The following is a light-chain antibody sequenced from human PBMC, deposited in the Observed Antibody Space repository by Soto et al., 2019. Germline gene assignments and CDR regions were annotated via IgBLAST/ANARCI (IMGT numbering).Light chain of an antibody. V-gene: IGLV2-8*01. CDR3: SSYAGTIL. Sequence: QSVLTQPPSASGSPGQSVTISCTGASSDVGYYDSVSWYQQYPGKAPKLMIYEVTKRPSGVPDRFSGSKSGNTASLTVSGLQAEDEADYYCSSYAGTILFGGGTQLTVL. CDR1: SSDVGYYDS. J-gene: IGLJ2*01. CDR2: EVT.